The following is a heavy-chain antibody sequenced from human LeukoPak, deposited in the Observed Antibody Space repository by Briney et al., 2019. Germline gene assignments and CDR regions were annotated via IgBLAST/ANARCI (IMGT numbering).Heavy chain of an antibody. CDR2: INPNSGGT. CDR1: GYTFTSFY. CDR3: ARGYSSGWYYFDY. Sequence: VASVKVSCKASGYTFTSFYMHWVRQAPGQGLEWMGWINPNSGGTNYAQKFQGRVTMTRDTSISTAYMELSRLRSDDTAVYYCARGYSSGWYYFDYWGQGTLVTVSS. D-gene: IGHD6-19*01. V-gene: IGHV1-2*02. J-gene: IGHJ4*02.